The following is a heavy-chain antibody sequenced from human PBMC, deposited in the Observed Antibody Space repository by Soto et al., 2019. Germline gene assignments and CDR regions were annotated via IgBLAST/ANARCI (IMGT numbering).Heavy chain of an antibody. CDR2: IHNSGST. V-gene: IGHV4-31*03. J-gene: IGHJ4*02. D-gene: IGHD3-22*01. Sequence: QVQLQESGPGLVKPSQTLSLTCTVSNGSISSGGYYWSWIRQHPEKGLELIGYIHNSGSTYYSPSLKSRVTISVDTSKNQFSLKLSSVTAADTAVYYCARGDGSCYEGEYFDYWGQGTLVAVSS. CDR3: ARGDGSCYEGEYFDY. CDR1: NGSISSGGYY.